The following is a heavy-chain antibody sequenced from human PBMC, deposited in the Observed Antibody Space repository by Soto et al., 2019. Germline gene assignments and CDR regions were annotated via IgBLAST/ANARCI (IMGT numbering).Heavy chain of an antibody. CDR3: ARGQGIPGTTLVDY. CDR1: GGSFSGYY. Sequence: QVQLQQWGAGLLKPSETLSLTCAVYGGSFSGYYWSWIRQPPGKGLEWIGEINHSGSTNYNPSLKSRVAISVDTSKNQFSLKLSSVTAADTAVYYCARGQGIPGTTLVDYWGQGILVTVSS. D-gene: IGHD1-20*01. CDR2: INHSGST. V-gene: IGHV4-34*01. J-gene: IGHJ4*02.